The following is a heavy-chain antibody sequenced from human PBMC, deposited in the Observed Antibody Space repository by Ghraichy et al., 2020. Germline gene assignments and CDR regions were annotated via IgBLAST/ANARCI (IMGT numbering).Heavy chain of an antibody. CDR2: IYTSGST. V-gene: IGHV4-4*07. Sequence: SETLYLTCTVSGGSISSYYWSWIRQPAGKGLEWIGRIYTSGSTNYNPSLKSRVTMSVDTSKNQFSLKLSSVTAADTAVYYCAREDISSQQLGRFDYWGQGTLVTVSS. CDR3: AREDISSQQLGRFDY. CDR1: GGSISSYY. D-gene: IGHD6-13*01. J-gene: IGHJ4*02.